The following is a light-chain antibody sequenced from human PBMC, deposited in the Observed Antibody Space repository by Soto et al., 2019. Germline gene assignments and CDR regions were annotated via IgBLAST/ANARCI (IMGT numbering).Light chain of an antibody. Sequence: DIQMTQSPSSLSASVGDSVTITCRESKNFNSYLHWYQQKPGKAPKLLIYAASSLESGDPSRFSGSGSGTDFTLSICSLQPEDFASYYCHQSDSTPPSFGQGTKLEIK. V-gene: IGKV1-39*01. CDR3: HQSDSTPPS. J-gene: IGKJ2*01. CDR2: AAS. CDR1: KNFNSY.